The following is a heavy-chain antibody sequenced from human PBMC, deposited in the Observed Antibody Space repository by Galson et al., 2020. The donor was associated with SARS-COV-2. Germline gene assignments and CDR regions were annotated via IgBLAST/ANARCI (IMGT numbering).Heavy chain of an antibody. V-gene: IGHV3-74*01. CDR1: GFTFSSHW. CDR2: INSDGSST. Sequence: GESLKISCAASGFTFSSHWMHWVRQAPGKGLVWVSRINSDGSSTSYADSVKGRFTISRDNAKNTLYLQMNSLRAEDTAVYYCARVSPPFDYWGQGTLVTVSS. J-gene: IGHJ4*02. CDR3: ARVSPPFDY.